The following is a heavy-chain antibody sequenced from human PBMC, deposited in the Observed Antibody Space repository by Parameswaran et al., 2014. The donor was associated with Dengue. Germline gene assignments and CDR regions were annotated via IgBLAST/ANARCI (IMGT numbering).Heavy chain of an antibody. D-gene: IGHD6-19*01. CDR2: IYNSGST. V-gene: IGHV4-59*01. CDR3: ARENSSGIYFDL. J-gene: IGHJ4*02. Sequence: WIRQPPGKGMEWIGYIYNSGSTNYNPSLESRVTISVDTSQSQFSLRLHSVSAADTAVYYCARENSSGIYFDLWGQGTLVTVSS.